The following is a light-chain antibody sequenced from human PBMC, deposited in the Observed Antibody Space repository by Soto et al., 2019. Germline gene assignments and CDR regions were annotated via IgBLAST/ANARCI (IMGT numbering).Light chain of an antibody. V-gene: IGKV1-33*01. CDR3: QQYDNLPRLT. CDR1: QDISNY. Sequence: DIQMTQSPSSLSASVGERVTITCQASQDISNYLNWYQQKPGKAPKLLIYDACNLETGDRSRFSGSGSGTDFTFTISSLQPEDIATYYCQQYDNLPRLTFGGGTRVEIK. CDR2: DAC. J-gene: IGKJ4*01.